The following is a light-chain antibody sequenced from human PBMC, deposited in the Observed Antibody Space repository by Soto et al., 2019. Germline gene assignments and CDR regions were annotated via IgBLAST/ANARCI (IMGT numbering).Light chain of an antibody. V-gene: IGKV1-39*01. CDR3: QQSYRSPPT. J-gene: IGKJ1*01. CDR2: AAS. CDR1: QSISSY. Sequence: DIQMTQSPSSLSASVGDRVTITCRASQSISSYLNWYQQKPGKAPKLLIFAASSLQSGVPSRFSGSRSGPDFTLTISSLQPEDFATYYCQQSYRSPPTFGQGTKVDIK.